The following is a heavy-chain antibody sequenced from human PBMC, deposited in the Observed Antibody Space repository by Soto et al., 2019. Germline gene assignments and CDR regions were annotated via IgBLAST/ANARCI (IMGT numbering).Heavy chain of an antibody. J-gene: IGHJ4*02. V-gene: IGHV3-53*01. CDR1: VFTVTRNY. CDR3: ARDLSDGTFDY. Sequence: EVQLVESGGGLSQPGGSLRLSCGVSVFTVTRNYMSWVRQAPGKGLEWVSVIYSGGSTYYADSVKGRFNISRDTSKSTVYLQMNSLRAEDTAVYYCARDLSDGTFDYWGQGTLVTVSS. D-gene: IGHD2-15*01. CDR2: IYSGGST.